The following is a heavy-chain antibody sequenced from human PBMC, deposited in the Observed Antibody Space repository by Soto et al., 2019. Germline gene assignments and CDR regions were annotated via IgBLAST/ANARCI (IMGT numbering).Heavy chain of an antibody. CDR1: GFTFSSHA. D-gene: IGHD3-9*01. Sequence: PGGSLRLSCAASGFTFSSHAMSWVRQAPGEGLQWVSAISGSGGNTFYVDSVKGRFTISRDNSKNTLYLQMNSLRVDDTAVYYCAKGHWFDAFDIWGQGTMGTVSS. CDR2: ISGSGGNT. J-gene: IGHJ3*02. V-gene: IGHV3-23*01. CDR3: AKGHWFDAFDI.